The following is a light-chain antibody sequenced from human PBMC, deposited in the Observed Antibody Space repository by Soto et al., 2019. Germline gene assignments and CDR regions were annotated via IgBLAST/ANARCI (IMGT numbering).Light chain of an antibody. CDR3: QQSGSSPIT. V-gene: IGKV3-20*01. Sequence: EIVLTQSPGTMSLSPGQSSTLSCRASQRLSASDIAWYQQNPGQAPKFLIYGVSSRATGIPDRFSGSGSGTDFTLTISRLEPEELAVYYCQQSGSSPITFGQGTRLEIK. CDR2: GVS. CDR1: QRLSASD. J-gene: IGKJ5*01.